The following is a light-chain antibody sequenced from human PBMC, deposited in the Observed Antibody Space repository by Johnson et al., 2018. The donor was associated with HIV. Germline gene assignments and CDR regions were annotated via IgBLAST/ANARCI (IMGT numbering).Light chain of an antibody. Sequence: QAVLTQPPSMSAAPGQRVTISCSGSSSNIGNNYVSWYQQVPGAAPKLLIYDNNRRPSGIPDRFSGSKSGTSATLGITGLQTGDEADYYCGTWDSSLTASVFGTGTKVTFL. V-gene: IGLV1-51*01. J-gene: IGLJ1*01. CDR3: GTWDSSLTASV. CDR1: SSNIGNNY. CDR2: DNN.